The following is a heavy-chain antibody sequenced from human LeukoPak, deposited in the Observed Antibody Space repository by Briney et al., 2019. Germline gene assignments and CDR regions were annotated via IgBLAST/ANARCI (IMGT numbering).Heavy chain of an antibody. CDR2: ISAYNGNT. V-gene: IGHV1-18*01. CDR1: GYTFTSYG. D-gene: IGHD5-12*01. CDR3: ARARGYSGYYDY. J-gene: IGHJ4*02. Sequence: ASVTVSCKASGYTFTSYGISWVRQAPGQGLEWMGWISAYNGNTNYAQKLQGRVTMTTDTSTSTAYMELSSLRSEDTAVYYCARARGYSGYYDYWGQGTLVTVSS.